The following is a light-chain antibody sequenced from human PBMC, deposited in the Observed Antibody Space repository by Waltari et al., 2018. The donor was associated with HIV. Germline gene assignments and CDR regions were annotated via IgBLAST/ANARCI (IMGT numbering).Light chain of an antibody. J-gene: IGLJ2*01. CDR3: SSYSASGTRVL. Sequence: QSALTQPASVSGSPGQSLSISFSGTSSDVGASASVSWYQQRPGEAPTRILWEVKKRPSVISKRFAGSRSGNTASLTISGFQVEDEPHYYCSSYSASGTRVLFGGGTRLTVL. CDR1: SSDVGASAS. CDR2: EVK. V-gene: IGLV2-14*01.